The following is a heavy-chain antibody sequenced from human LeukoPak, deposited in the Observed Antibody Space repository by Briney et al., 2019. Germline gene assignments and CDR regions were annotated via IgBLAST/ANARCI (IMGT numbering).Heavy chain of an antibody. Sequence: PGGSLRLSCAASGFTPSSYSMNWVRQAPGKGREWGSYISSSSSTMYYADSVKGRFTISRDNAKNSLYLQMNSLRAEDTAVYYCGRRAGNSWNPQYYFDYWGQGTLVTVSS. V-gene: IGHV3-48*04. D-gene: IGHD1-20*01. CDR2: ISSSSSTM. CDR3: GRRAGNSWNPQYYFDY. J-gene: IGHJ4*02. CDR1: GFTPSSYS.